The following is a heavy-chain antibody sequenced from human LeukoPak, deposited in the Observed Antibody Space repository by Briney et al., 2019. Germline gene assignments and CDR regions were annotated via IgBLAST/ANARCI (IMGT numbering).Heavy chain of an antibody. V-gene: IGHV5-51*01. CDR2: IYPGDSHS. Sequence: GESLKISCKGSGYSFSAYWIGWVRQMPGKGLEWMGIIYPGDSHSRYSPSFQGQVTISADKSISTAFLQWSSLRASDSAMYYCARGWGAGSRYFDFWGQGTLVTVSS. CDR1: GYSFSAYW. D-gene: IGHD2-15*01. CDR3: ARGWGAGSRYFDF. J-gene: IGHJ4*02.